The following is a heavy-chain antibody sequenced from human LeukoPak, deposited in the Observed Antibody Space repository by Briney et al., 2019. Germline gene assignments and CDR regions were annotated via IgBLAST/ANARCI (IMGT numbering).Heavy chain of an antibody. CDR1: GFTFSSHW. CDR3: AREITVTSILYFDY. CDR2: IKQDGSEK. J-gene: IGHJ4*02. Sequence: GGSLRLSCAASGFTFSSHWMSWVRQAPGKGLEWVANIKQDGSEKYYVDSVKGRFTISRDNAKNSLYLQMNSLRAEDTAVYYCAREITVTSILYFDYWGQGTLVTVSS. V-gene: IGHV3-7*01. D-gene: IGHD4-17*01.